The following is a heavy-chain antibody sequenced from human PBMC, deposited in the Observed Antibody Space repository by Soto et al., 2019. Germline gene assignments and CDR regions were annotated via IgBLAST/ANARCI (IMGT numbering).Heavy chain of an antibody. V-gene: IGHV3-23*01. CDR3: AKTYRREQQPVQYHWFDP. D-gene: IGHD6-13*01. CDR1: GFTFNNYA. J-gene: IGHJ5*02. Sequence: PGGSLRLSCVASGFTFNNYAMTWVRQAPGKGLEWVSGISGSGGSTYYADSVKGRFTISRDNSQNTLSLQMNSLRAEDTAIYYCAKTYRREQQPVQYHWFDPWRQGTLVTVSS. CDR2: ISGSGGST.